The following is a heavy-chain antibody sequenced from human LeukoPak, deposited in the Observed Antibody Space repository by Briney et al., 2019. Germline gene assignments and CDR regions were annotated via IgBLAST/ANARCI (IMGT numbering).Heavy chain of an antibody. CDR1: GFTFSSYA. J-gene: IGHJ3*02. V-gene: IGHV3-23*01. D-gene: IGHD3-22*01. CDR2: ISGSGGST. CDR3: AKDYYDSSGYSYSDAFDI. Sequence: GGSLRLSCAASGFTFSSYAMSWVRQAPGKGLEWVSAISGSGGSTYYADSVKGRLTISRDNSKNTLYLQMNSLRAEDTAVYYCAKDYYDSSGYSYSDAFDIWGQGTMVTVSS.